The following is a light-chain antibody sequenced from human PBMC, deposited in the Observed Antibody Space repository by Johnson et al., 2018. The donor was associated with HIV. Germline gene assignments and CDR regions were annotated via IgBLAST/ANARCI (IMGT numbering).Light chain of an antibody. CDR3: GTWDTSLSAGGV. Sequence: QSVLTKPPSVSAAPGQKVTISCSGIGSNIGDNYVSWYQHLPGTAPRLLIYYAIKRPSGIPDRFSGSKSGTSATLGITGLQTGDEADYSCGTWDTSLSAGGVFGTGTKVTVL. CDR2: YAI. V-gene: IGLV1-51*01. CDR1: GSNIGDNY. J-gene: IGLJ1*01.